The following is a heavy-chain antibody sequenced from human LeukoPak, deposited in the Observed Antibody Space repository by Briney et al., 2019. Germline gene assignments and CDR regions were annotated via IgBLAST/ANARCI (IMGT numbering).Heavy chain of an antibody. CDR3: AKDLSSLFNSFNI. CDR2: ISADGTRT. CDR1: GFTFDEYA. Sequence: GGSLRLSCAASGFTFDEYAMHWVRRAPGKGLEWVSLISADGTRTFNVASVKGRFTVSRDNNKNSLYLQMNNLRTEDTALYYCAKDLSSLFNSFNIWGQGTLVTVSS. J-gene: IGHJ3*02. V-gene: IGHV3-43*02. D-gene: IGHD2/OR15-2a*01.